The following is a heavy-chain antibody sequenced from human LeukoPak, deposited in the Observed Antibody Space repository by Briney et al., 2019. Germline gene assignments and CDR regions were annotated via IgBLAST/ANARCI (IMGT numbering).Heavy chain of an antibody. CDR3: ARDELYNGYYSVKYHYNGMDV. Sequence: ASVKVSCKASGYTFTDYYVHWVRQAPGQGLEWMGRINAKSGDTNAAQRFQGRVTMTRVTAITTAYLELSRLRSDDTAVYYCARDELYNGYYSVKYHYNGMDVWGQGTTVTVSS. D-gene: IGHD3-3*01. CDR1: GYTFTDYY. V-gene: IGHV1-2*06. J-gene: IGHJ6*02. CDR2: INAKSGDT.